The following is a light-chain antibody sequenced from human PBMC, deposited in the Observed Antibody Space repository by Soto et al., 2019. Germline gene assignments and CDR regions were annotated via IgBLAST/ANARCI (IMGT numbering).Light chain of an antibody. V-gene: IGKV3-20*01. CDR3: MQSTQLPPT. J-gene: IGKJ5*01. CDR1: QSVSSSY. Sequence: EIVLTQSRGTLSLSPGERATLSCRASQSVSSSYLAWYQQKPGQAPRLLIYGASTRAAGIPDRFSGSGSGTDFTLEISRVETDDVGIYYCMQSTQLPPTFGQGTRLEIK. CDR2: GAS.